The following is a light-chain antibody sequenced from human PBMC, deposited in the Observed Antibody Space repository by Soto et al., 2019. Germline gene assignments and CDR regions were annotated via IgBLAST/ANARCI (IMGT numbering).Light chain of an antibody. CDR3: QQLYTLPFT. V-gene: IGKV1-39*01. CDR2: ATS. Sequence: DIQMTQSPSSLSASVGDRVTITCRASQAIHSYLNWYQQKPGKAPNLLIFATSTLQSGVPSRFSGSGSGTDFTLTISGLLPEDFAAYHCQQLYTLPFTFGQGTRL. J-gene: IGKJ5*01. CDR1: QAIHSY.